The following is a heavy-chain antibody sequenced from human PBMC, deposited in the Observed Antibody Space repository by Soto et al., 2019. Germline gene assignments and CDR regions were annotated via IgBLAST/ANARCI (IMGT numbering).Heavy chain of an antibody. CDR2: ISGSGGST. CDR3: AKEFAQWLRSTHYYGMDV. D-gene: IGHD5-12*01. Sequence: EVQLLESGGGLVQPGGSLRLSCAASGFTFSSYAMSWVRQAPGKGLEWVSAISGSGGSTYYADSVKGRFTISRDNSKNTLYLQMNSLRAEDTAVYYCAKEFAQWLRSTHYYGMDVWGQGTTVTVSS. J-gene: IGHJ6*02. CDR1: GFTFSSYA. V-gene: IGHV3-23*01.